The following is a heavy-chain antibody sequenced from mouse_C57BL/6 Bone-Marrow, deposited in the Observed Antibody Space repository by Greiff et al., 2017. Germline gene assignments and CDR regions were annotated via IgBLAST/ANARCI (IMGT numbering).Heavy chain of an antibody. Sequence: QVQLQQPGAELVMPGASVKLSCKASGSTFTSYWMHWVTQRPGQGLEWNGEIDPSDSYTNYKQKFKGKSTLTVDKSSSTAYMQLSSLTSEDSAVYYCARTFITTVVAGGYYAMDYWGQGTSVTVSS. V-gene: IGHV1-69*01. J-gene: IGHJ4*01. D-gene: IGHD1-1*01. CDR1: GSTFTSYW. CDR3: ARTFITTVVAGGYYAMDY. CDR2: IDPSDSYT.